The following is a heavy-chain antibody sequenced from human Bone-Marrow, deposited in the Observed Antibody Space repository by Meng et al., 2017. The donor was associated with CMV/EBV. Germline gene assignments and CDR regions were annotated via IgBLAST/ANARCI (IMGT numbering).Heavy chain of an antibody. V-gene: IGHV1-2*02. Sequence: ASVKVSCKASGYTFTGYYMHWVRQAPGQGLEWMGWINPNSGGTNYAQKFQGRVTMTRDTSISTAYMELSRLRSDDTAVYYCARRTEDIVALPTAAGEAFDIWGQGTMVTVSS. CDR1: GYTFTGYY. CDR3: ARRTEDIVALPTAAGEAFDI. CDR2: INPNSGGT. J-gene: IGHJ3*02. D-gene: IGHD2-15*01.